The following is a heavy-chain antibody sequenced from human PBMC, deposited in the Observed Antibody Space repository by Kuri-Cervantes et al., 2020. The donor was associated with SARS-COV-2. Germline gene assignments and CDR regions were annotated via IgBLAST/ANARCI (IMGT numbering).Heavy chain of an antibody. CDR1: GFTFSNFA. CDR2: IRYDGSNK. CDR3: ARDVVVVSAAISYMDV. D-gene: IGHD2-2*01. V-gene: IGHV3-33*08. Sequence: GESPKISRAASGFTFSNFAMHWVRQAPGKGLEWVAFIRYDGSNKYYADSVKGRFTISRDNSKNTLYLQMNSLRAEDTALYYCARDVVVVSAAISYMDVWGKGTTVTVSS. J-gene: IGHJ6*03.